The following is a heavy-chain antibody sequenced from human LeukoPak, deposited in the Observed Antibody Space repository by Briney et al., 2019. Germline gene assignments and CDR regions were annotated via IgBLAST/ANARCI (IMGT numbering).Heavy chain of an antibody. V-gene: IGHV4-34*01. CDR3: ARGRSRVTVFGVALNWFDS. Sequence: LETLSLTCAVYGGSFSNYDWTWIRQPPGKGLEWIGEINHNGRTNYNPSLKSRLTIPADTSKNQFSLKLRSVTAADTAVYYCARGRSRVTVFGVALNWFDSWGQGNLVSVSS. D-gene: IGHD3-3*01. CDR1: GGSFSNYD. CDR2: INHNGRT. J-gene: IGHJ5*01.